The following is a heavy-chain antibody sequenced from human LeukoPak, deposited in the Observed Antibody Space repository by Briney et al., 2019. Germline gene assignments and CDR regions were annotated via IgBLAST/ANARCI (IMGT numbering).Heavy chain of an antibody. CDR2: IIPILGIA. D-gene: IGHD6-19*01. Sequence: SVKVSCKASGGTFSSYAISWVRQAPGQGLEWMGRIIPILGIANYAQKFQGRVTITADKSTSTAYMELSSLRSEDTAVYYCARRPAGAAGLFFDYWGQGALITVSS. V-gene: IGHV1-69*04. CDR1: GGTFSSYA. J-gene: IGHJ4*02. CDR3: ARRPAGAAGLFFDY.